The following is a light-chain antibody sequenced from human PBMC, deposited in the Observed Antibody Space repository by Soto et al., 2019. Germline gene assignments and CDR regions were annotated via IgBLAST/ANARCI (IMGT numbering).Light chain of an antibody. J-gene: IGLJ1*01. CDR3: VSWDSILSAYV. Sequence: QSVLTQPPSVSAAPGQKVTISCPGSSSNIGGNSVSWYQQLPGPATNLLNYEDNQRHPGTPDRFSGSTSGPSATLGITGFQTGDDADYYCVSWDSILSAYVFGTGTKVTVL. CDR2: EDN. V-gene: IGLV1-51*01. CDR1: SSNIGGNS.